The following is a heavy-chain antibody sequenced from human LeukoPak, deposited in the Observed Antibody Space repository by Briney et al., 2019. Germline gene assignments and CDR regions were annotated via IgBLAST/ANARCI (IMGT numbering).Heavy chain of an antibody. CDR1: GFTFNSYT. D-gene: IGHD1-26*01. CDR3: ARVREARERYRPFDY. CDR2: ISFDGKDK. Sequence: GGSLRLSCAVSGFTFNSYTIHWVRQAPGKGLEGVAVISFDGKDKYYTDSLKGRLTISRDNSENTVYLQMDSLKFEDTAVYYCARVREARERYRPFDYWGEGTPVTVSS. V-gene: IGHV3-30*04. J-gene: IGHJ4*02.